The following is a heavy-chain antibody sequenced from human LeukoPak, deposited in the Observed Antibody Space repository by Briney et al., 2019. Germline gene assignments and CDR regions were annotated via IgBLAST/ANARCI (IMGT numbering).Heavy chain of an antibody. Sequence: GGSLRHSCAASGFTFNSYAMHWVRQAPGKGLEGVAVISYDGSNKYYPHSVKGRFTISRDNSKNTLYLQMSSLRAEDTAVYYCARDWTDYFDCWGQGTLVAAS. D-gene: IGHD3/OR15-3a*01. J-gene: IGHJ4*02. CDR2: ISYDGSNK. V-gene: IGHV3-30-3*01. CDR3: ARDWTDYFDC. CDR1: GFTFNSYA.